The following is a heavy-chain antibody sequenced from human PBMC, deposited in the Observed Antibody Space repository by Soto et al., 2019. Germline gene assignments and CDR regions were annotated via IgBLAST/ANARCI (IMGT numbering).Heavy chain of an antibody. Sequence: SETLSLTCTVSGGSISSSSYYWGWIRQPPGKGLEWIGSIYYSGSTYYNPSLKSRVTISVDTSKNQFSLKLSSVTAADTAVYYCARRWSSGWSPYYYYYGMDVWGQGTTVTVSS. CDR2: IYYSGST. CDR1: GGSISSSSYY. J-gene: IGHJ6*02. V-gene: IGHV4-39*01. CDR3: ARRWSSGWSPYYYYYGMDV. D-gene: IGHD6-19*01.